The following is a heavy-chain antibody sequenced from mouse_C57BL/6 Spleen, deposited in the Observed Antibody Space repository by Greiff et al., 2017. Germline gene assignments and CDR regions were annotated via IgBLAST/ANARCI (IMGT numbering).Heavy chain of an antibody. Sequence: VQLQQSGPELVKPGASVKISCKASGYSFTSYYIHWVKQRPGQGLEWIGWIYPGSGNTKYNEKFKGKATLTADTSSSTAYMQLSSLTSEDSAVYYCAREVYDYDEAWFAYWGQGTLVTVSA. CDR1: GYSFTSYY. V-gene: IGHV1-66*01. J-gene: IGHJ3*01. CDR2: IYPGSGNT. D-gene: IGHD2-4*01. CDR3: AREVYDYDEAWFAY.